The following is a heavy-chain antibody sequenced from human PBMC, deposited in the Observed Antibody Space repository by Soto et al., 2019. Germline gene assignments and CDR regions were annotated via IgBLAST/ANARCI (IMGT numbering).Heavy chain of an antibody. V-gene: IGHV3-30-3*01. CDR2: ISYGGSNK. CDR1: GFTFSSYA. J-gene: IGHJ4*02. Sequence: QVQLVESGGGVVQPGRSLRLSCAASGFTFSSYAMHWVRQAPGKGLEWVAVISYGGSNKYYADSVKGRFTISRDNSKNTLYLQMNSLRAEDTAVYYCARDSHDSSGYYHYWGQGTLVTVSS. CDR3: ARDSHDSSGYYHY. D-gene: IGHD3-22*01.